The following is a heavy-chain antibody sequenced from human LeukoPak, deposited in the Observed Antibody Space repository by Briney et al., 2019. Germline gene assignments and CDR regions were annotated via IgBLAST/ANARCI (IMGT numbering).Heavy chain of an antibody. CDR3: ARDGEWLRPNDY. CDR1: GFIFSRYW. V-gene: IGHV3-7*01. CDR2: INQDESEK. D-gene: IGHD3-3*01. Sequence: GGSLRLCCATSGFIFSRYWMSWVRQAPGKGLEWVANINQDESEKNYVDSVKGRFTVSRDNARNSLYLQMNSLRAEDTAVYYCARDGEWLRPNDYWGQGTLVTVSS. J-gene: IGHJ4*02.